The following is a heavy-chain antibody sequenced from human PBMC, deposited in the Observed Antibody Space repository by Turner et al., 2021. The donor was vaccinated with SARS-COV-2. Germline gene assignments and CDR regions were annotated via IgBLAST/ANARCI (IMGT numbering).Heavy chain of an antibody. D-gene: IGHD6-13*01. CDR1: GGSISSSSYY. CDR3: ATLVARQLVKAGWYFDL. V-gene: IGHV4-39*01. J-gene: IGHJ2*01. Sequence: QLQLQESGPGLVKPSETLSLTCTVSGGSISSSSYYWGWIRPPPGKGLEWIGSIYYGGSTYYGPSLKSRVTISVDTSKNQFSLKLSSVTAADTAVYYCATLVARQLVKAGWYFDLWGRGTLVTVSS. CDR2: IYYGGST.